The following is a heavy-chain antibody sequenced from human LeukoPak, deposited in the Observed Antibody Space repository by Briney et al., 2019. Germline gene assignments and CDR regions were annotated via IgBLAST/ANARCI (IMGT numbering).Heavy chain of an antibody. CDR1: GFTFSSYA. D-gene: IGHD6-13*01. J-gene: IGHJ4*02. V-gene: IGHV3-23*01. CDR3: AKTRPLDSSSWSHGDY. CDR2: ISGSGDST. Sequence: GGSLRLSCAASGFTFSSYAMSWVRQAPGKGLEWVSAISGSGDSTYYGDSVKGRFTISRDNSKNTLYLQMNSLRAEDTAVYYYAKTRPLDSSSWSHGDYWGQGTLVTVSS.